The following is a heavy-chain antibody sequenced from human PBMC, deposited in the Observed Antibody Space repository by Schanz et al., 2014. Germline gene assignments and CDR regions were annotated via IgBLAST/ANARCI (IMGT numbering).Heavy chain of an antibody. CDR3: SSSPSKYFDY. CDR2: IYSGGST. D-gene: IGHD2-2*01. J-gene: IGHJ4*02. V-gene: IGHV3-66*01. CDR1: GFAFDTYW. Sequence: EVQLVESGGGLVQPGGSLRLSCAASGFAFDTYWMSWVRQAPGKGLEWVSVIYSGGSTYYADSVKGRFTVSRDNSKNTLYLQMNSLRAEDTAVYYCSSSPSKYFDYWGQGTLVTVSS.